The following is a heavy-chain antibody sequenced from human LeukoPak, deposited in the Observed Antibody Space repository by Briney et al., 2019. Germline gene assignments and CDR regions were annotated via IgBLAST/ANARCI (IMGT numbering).Heavy chain of an antibody. V-gene: IGHV3-48*03. CDR2: ISSSGSTI. D-gene: IGHD3-10*01. CDR1: GFTFSSYE. CDR3: AKDLELWFGEPWGYYYGMDV. Sequence: PGGSLRLSRAASGFTFSSYEMNWVRQAPGKGLEWVSNISSSGSTIYYADSVKGRFTISRDNAKNSLYLQMNSLRAEDTAVYYCAKDLELWFGEPWGYYYGMDVWGQGTTVTVSS. J-gene: IGHJ6*02.